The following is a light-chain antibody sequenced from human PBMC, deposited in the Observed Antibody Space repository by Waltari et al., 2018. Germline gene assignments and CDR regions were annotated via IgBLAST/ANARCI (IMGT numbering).Light chain of an antibody. CDR1: QDISTS. CDR3: QQGDTSPPT. CDR2: HSS. V-gene: IGKV1-12*01. J-gene: IGKJ3*01. Sequence: EIHMTQSPSSVSASVGDRVSISCRASQDISTSLAWYQQKSGKAPSLLIYHSSTLQIGVPSRFSGGGTGTDFTLTINNLHPEDFATYFCQQGDTSPPTFGPGTKVELK.